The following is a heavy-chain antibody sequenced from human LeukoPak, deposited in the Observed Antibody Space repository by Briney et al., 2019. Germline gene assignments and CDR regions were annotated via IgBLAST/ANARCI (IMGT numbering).Heavy chain of an antibody. V-gene: IGHV3-74*01. CDR1: GFTLRSYR. J-gene: IGHJ4*02. D-gene: IGHD1-1*01. CDR2: INGDGSTI. CDR3: VNVQLS. Sequence: PGGSLRLSCAASGFTLRSYRMHWVRQAPGKGLEWVSHINGDGSTINYADSVKGRFTISRDNAKNTLYLQMNSLRPEDTAVYYCVNVQLSWGRGTLVTVSS.